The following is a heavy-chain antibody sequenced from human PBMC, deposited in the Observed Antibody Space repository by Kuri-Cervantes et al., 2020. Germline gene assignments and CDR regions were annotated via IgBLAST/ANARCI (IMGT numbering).Heavy chain of an antibody. D-gene: IGHD3-10*01. CDR3: ATFAGGVDY. Sequence: GSLRLSCTVSGGSISSYYWSWIRQPAGKGLEWIGRIYTSGSTNYNPSLKSRVTISVDKSKNQFSLKLSSVTAADTAVYYCATFAGGVDYWGQGTLVTVSS. CDR2: IYTSGST. J-gene: IGHJ4*02. CDR1: GGSISSYY. V-gene: IGHV4-4*07.